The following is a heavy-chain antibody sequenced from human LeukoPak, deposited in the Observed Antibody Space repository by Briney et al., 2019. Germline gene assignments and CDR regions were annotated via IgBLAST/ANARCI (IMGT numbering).Heavy chain of an antibody. J-gene: IGHJ3*02. CDR1: GFTVSSNY. D-gene: IGHD3-9*01. CDR2: IYSGGST. Sequence: GGSLRLSCAASGFTVSSNYMSWVRQAPGKGLEWVSDIYSGGSTDYADSVKGRFTISRDNSKNTLYLQMNSLRVEDTAVYYCARFSHYDILTGYSEEDAFDIWGQGTMVTVSS. CDR3: ARFSHYDILTGYSEEDAFDI. V-gene: IGHV3-53*01.